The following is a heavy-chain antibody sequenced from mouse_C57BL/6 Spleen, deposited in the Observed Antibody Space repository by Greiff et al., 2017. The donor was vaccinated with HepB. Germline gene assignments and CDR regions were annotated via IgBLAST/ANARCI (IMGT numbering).Heavy chain of an antibody. D-gene: IGHD1-1*01. CDR2: IYPGSGNT. Sequence: VQLQQSGAELVRPGASVKLSCKASGYTFTDYYINWVKQRPGQGLEWIARIYPGSGNTYYNEKFKGKATLTAEKSSSTAYMQLSSLTSEDSAVYFCARSRDYYGSFDYWGQGTTLTVSS. V-gene: IGHV1-76*01. J-gene: IGHJ2*01. CDR1: GYTFTDYY. CDR3: ARSRDYYGSFDY.